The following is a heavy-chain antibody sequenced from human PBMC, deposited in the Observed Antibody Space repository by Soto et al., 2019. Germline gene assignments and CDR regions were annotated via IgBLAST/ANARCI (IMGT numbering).Heavy chain of an antibody. CDR1: GYSFTTYG. V-gene: IGHV1-18*01. D-gene: IGHD2-21*02. CDR3: ARDRDWNLDY. Sequence: ASVKVSCKASGYSFTTYGMTWVRQAPGQGLELMGWISTDKGNTKYAQNFQSRATLTTDTSTSTAYMELRSLRSDDTAVYYCARDRDWNLDYWGQGTLVTVYS. CDR2: ISTDKGNT. J-gene: IGHJ4*02.